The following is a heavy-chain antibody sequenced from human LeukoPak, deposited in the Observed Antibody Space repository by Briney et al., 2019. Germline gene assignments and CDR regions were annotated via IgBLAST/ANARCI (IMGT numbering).Heavy chain of an antibody. CDR3: ARQQLRNNRPNWFDP. CDR1: GYTFTSYG. J-gene: IGHJ5*02. V-gene: IGHV1-18*01. Sequence: ASVKVSCKASGYTFTSYGISWVRQAPGQGLEWMGWISAYNGNTNYAQKLQGRVTMTTDTSTSTAYMELRSPRSDDTAVYYCARQQLRNNRPNWFDPWGQGTLVTVSS. D-gene: IGHD1/OR15-1a*01. CDR2: ISAYNGNT.